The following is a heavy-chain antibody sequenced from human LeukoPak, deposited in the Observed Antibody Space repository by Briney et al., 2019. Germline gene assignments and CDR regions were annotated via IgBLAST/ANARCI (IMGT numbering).Heavy chain of an antibody. J-gene: IGHJ3*02. CDR3: ARPGGYAFDI. D-gene: IGHD3-10*01. V-gene: IGHV3-30*04. CDR2: ITYDGSNT. CDR1: GFNFRTYA. Sequence: QSGTSLRLSCAASGFNFRTYAFHWVRQAPGKGPEWMAFITYDGSNTYYADSAKGRFTLSRDNSKDTLYLQMNSLRAADTSVYYCARPGGYAFDIWGQGTMVTVSS.